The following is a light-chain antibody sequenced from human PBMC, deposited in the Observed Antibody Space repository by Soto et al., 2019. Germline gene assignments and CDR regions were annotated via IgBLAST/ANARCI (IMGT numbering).Light chain of an antibody. CDR1: SSNIGAGYD. CDR3: QSFDNSLSGSRV. CDR2: GNS. V-gene: IGLV1-40*01. J-gene: IGLJ1*01. Sequence: QSVLTQPPSVSGAPGQRVTISCTGRSSNIGAGYDVHWYQQLPGTAPKLLIYGNSNRPSGVPDRFSGSKSGTSASLAITGLQAEDEADYYCQSFDNSLSGSRVFGTGTKLTVL.